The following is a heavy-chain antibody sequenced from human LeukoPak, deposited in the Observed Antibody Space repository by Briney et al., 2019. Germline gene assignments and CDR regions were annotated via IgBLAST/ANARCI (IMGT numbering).Heavy chain of an antibody. Sequence: GGSLRLSCAVSGFTVSSNYMSWVRQAPGKGLEWVSVIYSGGSTYYADSVKGRFTISRDNSKNTLYLQMNSLRAEDTAVYYCARDSGFSGTQRGEYWGQGILVTDSS. CDR1: GFTVSSNY. D-gene: IGHD2-21*01. J-gene: IGHJ4*02. CDR3: ARDSGFSGTQRGEY. V-gene: IGHV3-66*02. CDR2: IYSGGST.